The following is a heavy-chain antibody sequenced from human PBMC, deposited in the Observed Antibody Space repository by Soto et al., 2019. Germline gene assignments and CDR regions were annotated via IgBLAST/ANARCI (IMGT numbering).Heavy chain of an antibody. CDR1: GGSISSGDYY. CDR3: RREEYDY. CDR2: ISRTSNYI. Sequence: QMQLQESGPGLVKPSQTLSLTCTVSGGSISSGDYYWSWIRQPPGKGLEWVASISRTSNYIYYVDSVKGRFTISRDNAKNSLYLQMNSLRAEDTAVYYCRREEYDYWGQGTLVTVSS. V-gene: IGHV3-11*06. J-gene: IGHJ4*02. D-gene: IGHD1-26*01.